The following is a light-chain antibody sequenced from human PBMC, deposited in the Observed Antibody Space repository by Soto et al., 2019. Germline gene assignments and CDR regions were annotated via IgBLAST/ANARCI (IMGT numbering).Light chain of an antibody. CDR2: GAS. CDR3: QQDNSWLWT. V-gene: IGKV3-15*01. Sequence: EIVMTQSPATLSVSLGDGATLSCRASQTVSSKLAWYQLKPGQAPRLLIYGASTRSAGIPARCSGRGSGTAFTLIISRLQSEDSAVYYCQQDNSWLWTFGQGTKVEIK. J-gene: IGKJ1*01. CDR1: QTVSSK.